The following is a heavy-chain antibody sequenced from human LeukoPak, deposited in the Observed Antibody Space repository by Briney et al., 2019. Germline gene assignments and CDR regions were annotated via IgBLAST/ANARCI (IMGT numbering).Heavy chain of an antibody. CDR2: ISGSATNT. D-gene: IGHD6-13*01. CDR3: ARDGGSSWYFDY. J-gene: IGHJ4*02. V-gene: IGHV3-21*01. CDR1: GFTFSSYS. Sequence: GGSLRLSCAASGFTFSSYSMNWVRQAPGKGLEWVSAISGSATNTDYIDSVKGRFTISRDNAKNSLYLQMSSLRAEDTAVYYCARDGGSSWYFDYWGQGTLVTVSS.